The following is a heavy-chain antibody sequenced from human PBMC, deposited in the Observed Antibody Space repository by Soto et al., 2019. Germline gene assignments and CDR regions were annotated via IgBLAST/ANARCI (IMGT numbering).Heavy chain of an antibody. V-gene: IGHV3-13*01. D-gene: IGHD3-10*01. CDR1: GFTFSSYD. CDR2: IGTAGDT. Sequence: PGGSLRLSCAASGFTFSSYDMHWVRQATGKGLEWVSAIGTAGDTYYPGSVKGRFTISRENAKNSLYLQMNSLRAEDTAVYYCARVEATYYGSAEDVWGQGTTVTVSS. J-gene: IGHJ6*02. CDR3: ARVEATYYGSAEDV.